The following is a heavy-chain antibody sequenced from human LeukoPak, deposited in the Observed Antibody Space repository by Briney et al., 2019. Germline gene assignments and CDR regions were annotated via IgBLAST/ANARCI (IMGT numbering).Heavy chain of an antibody. Sequence: GASVKVSCKASGYTFTSYYIHWVRQAPGQGLEWMGIINPSGGTTTYAQKSQGRVTMTRDTSTSTVYMELSSLRSEDTAVYYCATIEAAGSDFDYWGQGTLVTVSS. J-gene: IGHJ4*02. V-gene: IGHV1-46*01. CDR2: INPSGGTT. CDR1: GYTFTSYY. CDR3: ATIEAAGSDFDY. D-gene: IGHD6-13*01.